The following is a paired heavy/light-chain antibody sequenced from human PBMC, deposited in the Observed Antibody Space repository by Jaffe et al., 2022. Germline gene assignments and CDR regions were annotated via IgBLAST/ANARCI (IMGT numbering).Light chain of an antibody. Sequence: DIQMTQSPSSLSASVGDRVVIPCRASQSVFFYLSWYQQRPGKPPTLLISEAVNLKSGVPSRFSGSGSGTDFTLTITSLQPEDSAIYYCQQSYMTPPTFGGGTKVEI. CDR2: EAV. J-gene: IGKJ4*01. CDR1: QSVFFY. V-gene: IGKV1-39*01. CDR3: QQSYMTPPT.
Heavy chain of an antibody. D-gene: IGHD3-16*01. V-gene: IGHV3-23*01. CDR2: ISGSGGAT. CDR3: AKDLPPRAYVGESLAIEAFDV. CDR1: GFTFGTFA. J-gene: IGHJ3*01. Sequence: EVHLLESGGGLVQPGGSLRLSCEASGFTFGTFAMSWVRLTPGKGLQWVAAISGSGGATHYADSVRGRFTISRDNSENRVYLQMNSLRDDDTALYYCAKDLPPRAYVGESLAIEAFDVWGQGTLVTVSS.